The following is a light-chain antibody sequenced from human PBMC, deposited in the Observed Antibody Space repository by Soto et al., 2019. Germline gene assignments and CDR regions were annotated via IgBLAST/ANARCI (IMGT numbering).Light chain of an antibody. V-gene: IGKV3-20*01. CDR3: QQYGSSPWT. CDR1: QSVSSSY. Sequence: EIVLTQSPGTLSLSPGERATLSCRASQSVSSSYLAWYQQKPGQAPRLLIYQTSIRAAGIPARFSASGSGTDFTLTISDVQPEDFAVYYCQQYGSSPWTFGQGTKVDIK. J-gene: IGKJ1*01. CDR2: QTS.